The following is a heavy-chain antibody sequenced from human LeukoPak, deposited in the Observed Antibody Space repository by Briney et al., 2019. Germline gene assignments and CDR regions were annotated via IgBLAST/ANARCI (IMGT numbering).Heavy chain of an antibody. CDR3: ARDMLGHYNWFDP. V-gene: IGHV1-2*02. CDR2: INPNSGGT. D-gene: IGHD2-8*01. J-gene: IGHJ5*02. CDR1: GYTFTGYY. Sequence: ASVKVSCKASGYTFTGYYMHWVRQAPGQGLEWMGWINPNSGGTNYAQKLQGRVTMTRDTSISTAYMELSRLRSDDTAVYYCARDMLGHYNWFDPWGQGTLVTVSS.